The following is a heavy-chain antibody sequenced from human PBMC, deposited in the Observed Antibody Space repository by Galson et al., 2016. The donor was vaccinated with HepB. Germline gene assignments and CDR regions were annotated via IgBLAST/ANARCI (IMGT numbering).Heavy chain of an antibody. CDR2: INSDGTIS. CDR1: GFAFSSHW. J-gene: IGHJ5*02. D-gene: IGHD4-23*01. CDR3: VRDHSVVPTTAYNWFDP. Sequence: SLRLSCAASGFAFSSHWMHWVRQDLGKGLVWVSRINSDGTISNYADSVKGRFTISRDNAKNTLYRQMKSLKAEDTAVYFCVRDHSVVPTTAYNWFDPWGRGTLVTVSS. V-gene: IGHV3-74*01.